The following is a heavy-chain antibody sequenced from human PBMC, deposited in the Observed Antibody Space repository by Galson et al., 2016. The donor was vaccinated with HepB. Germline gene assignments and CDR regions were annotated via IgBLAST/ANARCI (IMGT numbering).Heavy chain of an antibody. J-gene: IGHJ6*02. V-gene: IGHV3-49*04. Sequence: SLGRSCATSGFISDNYDMSWVRQALGKWMEWVGFIRSRPYGGTTEYAASVRGRFTISRDDSNSLAYLQINSLKTEDTAVYYCPRARPWEVYYYGMDVWGQGTAVTVSS. D-gene: IGHD1-26*01. CDR1: GFISDNYD. CDR3: PRARPWEVYYYGMDV. CDR2: IRSRPYGGTT.